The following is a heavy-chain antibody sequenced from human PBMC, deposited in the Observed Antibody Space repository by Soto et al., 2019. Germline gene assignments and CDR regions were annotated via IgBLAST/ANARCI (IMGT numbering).Heavy chain of an antibody. CDR1: TFIFSTYW. J-gene: IGHJ4*02. V-gene: IGHV3-7*01. D-gene: IGHD1-20*01. CDR3: VGDGNNWNAFDY. Sequence: EVQLVESGGGLVQPGGSLRLSCAAPTFIFSTYWMTWVRQAPGKGLEWVANIKRDGSETHYADSVKGRFTISRDNAKKSLYLQMNSLRDEDTAGYYCVGDGNNWNAFDYWGQGPLVTVSS. CDR2: IKRDGSET.